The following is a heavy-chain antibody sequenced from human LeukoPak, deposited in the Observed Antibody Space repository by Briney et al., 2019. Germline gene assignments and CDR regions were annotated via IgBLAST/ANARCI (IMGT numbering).Heavy chain of an antibody. CDR1: SGSISSYY. CDR2: IYTSGST. CDR3: ARERVVVVPAAKLQENWFDP. D-gene: IGHD2-2*01. J-gene: IGHJ5*02. Sequence: DTLSLTCTVSSGSISSYYWCWIGQPAGEGLEWIGRIYTSGSTNYNPSLKSRVTMSVDTSKNQFSLKLSSVTAADTAVYYCARERVVVVPAAKLQENWFDPWGQGTLVTVSS. V-gene: IGHV4-4*07.